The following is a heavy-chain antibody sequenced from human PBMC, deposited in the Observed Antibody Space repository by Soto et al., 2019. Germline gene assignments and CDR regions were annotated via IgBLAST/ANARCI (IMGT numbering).Heavy chain of an antibody. Sequence: QVQLQESGPGLVKPSGTLSLSCAVSGGSVNHNNWWSWVRQSPGNGLEWIGEIHHSGGTSYNPSLESRATLSVDKSKNELSLRLNYVTAADTAVYYCTKNSAYALDYWGLGILVTVSS. V-gene: IGHV4-4*02. CDR1: GGSVNHNNW. CDR3: TKNSAYALDY. J-gene: IGHJ4*02. D-gene: IGHD5-12*01. CDR2: IHHSGGT.